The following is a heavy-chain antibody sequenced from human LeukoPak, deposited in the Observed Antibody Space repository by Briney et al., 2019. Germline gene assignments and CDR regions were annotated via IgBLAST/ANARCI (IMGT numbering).Heavy chain of an antibody. CDR1: GFTFSSYA. J-gene: IGHJ4*02. D-gene: IGHD6-19*01. CDR2: ISGSGGST. Sequence: GGSLRLSCAASGFTFSSYAMSWVRQAPGKGLEWVSAISGSGGSTYYADSVKGRFTISRDNSKNTVYLQVNSLRAKDTAVYYCAKEGGAAAVAGLFDYWGQGTLVTVSS. V-gene: IGHV3-23*01. CDR3: AKEGGAAAVAGLFDY.